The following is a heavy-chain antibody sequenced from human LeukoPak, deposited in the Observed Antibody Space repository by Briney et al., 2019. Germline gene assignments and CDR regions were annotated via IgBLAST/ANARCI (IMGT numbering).Heavy chain of an antibody. Sequence: GGSLRLSCAASGFTFSSYSMNWVRQAPGKGLEWVSYISSSGSTIYYADSVKGRFTISRDNAKNSLYLQMNSLRAEDTAVYYCARVGQQLVRGAIDYWGQGTLVTVSS. D-gene: IGHD6-13*01. CDR3: ARVGQQLVRGAIDY. V-gene: IGHV3-48*04. J-gene: IGHJ4*02. CDR1: GFTFSSYS. CDR2: ISSSGSTI.